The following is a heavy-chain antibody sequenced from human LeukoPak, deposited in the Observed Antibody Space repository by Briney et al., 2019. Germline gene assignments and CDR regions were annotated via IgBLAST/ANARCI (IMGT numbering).Heavy chain of an antibody. CDR1: GFTFSSYG. J-gene: IGHJ1*01. Sequence: GGSLRLSCAASGFTFSSYGIHWVRQAPGKGLEWVAVISYDGGDKYYADSVKGRFTISRDNSKNTLYLQMNSLRPEDTAVYYCAKDLSYYDSSGCFSHWGQGTLVTVSS. D-gene: IGHD3-22*01. CDR2: ISYDGGDK. CDR3: AKDLSYYDSSGCFSH. V-gene: IGHV3-30*18.